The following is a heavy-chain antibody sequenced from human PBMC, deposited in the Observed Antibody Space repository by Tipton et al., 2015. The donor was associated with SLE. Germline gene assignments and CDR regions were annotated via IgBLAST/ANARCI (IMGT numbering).Heavy chain of an antibody. Sequence: SLRLSCAASGFAFSTYAMSWVRQAPGKGLEWVSTISGSGGGTHYADSVKGRFTISRDSSKTTLYLQMNNLRPEDTALYYCAKDRGGSSWHYAFDIWGQGTLVTVSS. D-gene: IGHD6-13*01. CDR2: ISGSGGGT. CDR1: GFAFSTYA. V-gene: IGHV3-23*01. CDR3: AKDRGGSSWHYAFDI. J-gene: IGHJ3*02.